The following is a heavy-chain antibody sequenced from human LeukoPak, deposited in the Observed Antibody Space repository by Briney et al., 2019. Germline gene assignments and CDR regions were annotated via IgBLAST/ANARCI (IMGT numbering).Heavy chain of an antibody. D-gene: IGHD4-17*01. V-gene: IGHV3-21*01. Sequence: PGGSLRLSCAASGFTFSSYSMNWVRQAPWKGLEWVSSISSSSSYIYYADSVKGRFTISRDNAKNSLYLQMNSLRAEDTAVYYCARDAYGNDAFDIWGQGTMVTVSS. J-gene: IGHJ3*02. CDR2: ISSSSSYI. CDR1: GFTFSSYS. CDR3: ARDAYGNDAFDI.